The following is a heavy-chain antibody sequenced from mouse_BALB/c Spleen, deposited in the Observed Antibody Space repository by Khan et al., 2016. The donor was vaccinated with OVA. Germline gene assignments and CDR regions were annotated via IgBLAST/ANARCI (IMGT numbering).Heavy chain of an antibody. D-gene: IGHD2-10*01. J-gene: IGHJ4*01. CDR1: GYTFTKFG. V-gene: IGHV9-3-1*01. CDR3: ARPPYFYYTMAY. CDR2: INTYTGEP. Sequence: VQLVESGPELKKPGETVKISCKASGYTFTKFGMNWVKQAPGKGLEWMGWINTYTGEPTYADDFKGRFAFSMETSASTAYLQINNLKEEDTATXFCARPPYFYYTMAYWGQGTSVTVSS.